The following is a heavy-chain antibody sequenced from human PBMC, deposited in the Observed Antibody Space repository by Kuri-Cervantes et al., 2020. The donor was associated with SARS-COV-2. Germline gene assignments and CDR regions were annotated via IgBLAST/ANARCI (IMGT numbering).Heavy chain of an antibody. J-gene: IGHJ4*02. D-gene: IGHD6-6*01. V-gene: IGHV1-46*01. CDR3: ARAENVAARHALDY. CDR2: ITPSGGRT. CDR1: GYAFTSRG. Sequence: ASVKVSCKASGYAFTSRGISWVRQAPGQGLEWMGVITPSGGRTSYAQMFQGRLTLTRNTSTNTVYLELSGLISEDTAVIYCARAENVAARHALDYWGQGTLVTVAS.